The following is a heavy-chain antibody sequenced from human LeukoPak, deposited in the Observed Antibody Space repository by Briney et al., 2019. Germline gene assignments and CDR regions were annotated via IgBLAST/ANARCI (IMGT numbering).Heavy chain of an antibody. CDR1: GFTFSSYS. Sequence: PGRSLRLSCAASGFTFSSYSMNWVRQAPGKGLEWVSSISSSSSYIYYADSVKGRFTISRDNAKNSLYLQMNSLRADDTAVYYCAKIDYCSGGGCYSKWFDYWGQGTLVTVSS. D-gene: IGHD2-15*01. CDR3: AKIDYCSGGGCYSKWFDY. V-gene: IGHV3-21*04. J-gene: IGHJ4*02. CDR2: ISSSSSYI.